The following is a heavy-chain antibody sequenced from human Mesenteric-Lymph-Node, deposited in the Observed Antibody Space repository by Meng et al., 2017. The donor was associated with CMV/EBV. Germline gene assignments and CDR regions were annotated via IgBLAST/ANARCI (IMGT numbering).Heavy chain of an antibody. CDR2: ISGSGNTI. CDR3: ARDRKSSIWKGGFDY. CDR1: GFTFNSFE. J-gene: IGHJ4*02. D-gene: IGHD6-13*01. V-gene: IGHV3-48*03. Sequence: GGSLRLSCAASGFTFNSFEMNWVRQAPGKGLEWVSYISGSGNTIYYADSLKGRFTISRDNAKNSLYLQMNSLRAEDTAVYYCARDRKSSIWKGGFDYWGQGTLVTVSS.